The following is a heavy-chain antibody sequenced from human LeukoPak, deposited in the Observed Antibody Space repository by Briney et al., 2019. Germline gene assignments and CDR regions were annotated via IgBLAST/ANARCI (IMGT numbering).Heavy chain of an antibody. Sequence: ASVKVSCKASGYTFTSYYMHWVRQAPGQGLEWMGIINPSGGSTSYAQKFQGRVTMTRDMSTSTVYMELSSLRSEDTAVYYCARDLRTYYYDSSGSHPNWGQGTLVTVSS. CDR3: ARDLRTYYYDSSGSHPN. D-gene: IGHD3-22*01. J-gene: IGHJ4*02. V-gene: IGHV1-46*01. CDR2: INPSGGST. CDR1: GYTFTSYY.